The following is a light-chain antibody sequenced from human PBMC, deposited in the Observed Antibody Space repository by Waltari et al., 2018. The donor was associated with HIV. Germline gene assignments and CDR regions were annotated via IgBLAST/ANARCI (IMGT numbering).Light chain of an antibody. CDR1: QSVLFASTNYNY. CDR2: LAS. CDR3: QQYYDTPIT. Sequence: DIVMTQSPDSLAVSLGERATINCKSSQSVLFASTNYNYLAWYQHKPGPPPKLLFYLASTREPGVPDRFSGSGSGTAFALTISRLQPEDVAVYYCQQYYDTPITCGGGTKVEIK. J-gene: IGKJ4*01. V-gene: IGKV4-1*01.